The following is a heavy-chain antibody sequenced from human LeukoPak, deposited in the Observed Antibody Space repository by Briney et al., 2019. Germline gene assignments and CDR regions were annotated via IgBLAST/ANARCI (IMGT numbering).Heavy chain of an antibody. CDR1: GDSISGSSYY. Sequence: PSETLSLTCTVSGDSISGSSYYWGWIRQPPGKGLEWIGYIYHSGSTYYNPSLRSRVTISIDTSKNQFSLRLNSVTAADTAVYYCTRVAVIRGVIDYWGQGTLVTVSS. J-gene: IGHJ4*02. CDR2: IYHSGST. D-gene: IGHD3-10*01. CDR3: TRVAVIRGVIDY. V-gene: IGHV4-30-4*08.